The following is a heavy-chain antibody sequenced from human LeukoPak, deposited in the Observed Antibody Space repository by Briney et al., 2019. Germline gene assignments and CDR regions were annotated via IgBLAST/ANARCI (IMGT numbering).Heavy chain of an antibody. V-gene: IGHV3-23*01. Sequence: PGGSLRLSCAASGFPLSTNDMSWVRQAPGKGLEWVSAIGGSGGTTYEDSVKGRFTISRDNSKNTLYLQMNSLRAEDTAVYYCAKVKTHWYFDRWGQGTLVTVSS. J-gene: IGHJ4*02. D-gene: IGHD1-1*01. CDR1: GFPLSTND. CDR3: AKVKTHWYFDR. CDR2: IGGSGGTT.